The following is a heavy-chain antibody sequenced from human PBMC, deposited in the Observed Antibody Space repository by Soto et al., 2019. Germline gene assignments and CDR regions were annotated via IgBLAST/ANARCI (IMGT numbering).Heavy chain of an antibody. CDR1: GFTFSNAW. Sequence: GGSLRLSCAASGFTFSNAWMNWVRQAPGKGLEWVGRIKSKTDGGTTDYAAPVKGRFTISRDDSKNTLYLQMNSLKTEDTAVYYCTTDAELWFGGYRGEVYYYYGMDVWGQGTTVTVSS. J-gene: IGHJ6*02. D-gene: IGHD3-10*01. V-gene: IGHV3-15*07. CDR2: IKSKTDGGTT. CDR3: TTDAELWFGGYRGEVYYYYGMDV.